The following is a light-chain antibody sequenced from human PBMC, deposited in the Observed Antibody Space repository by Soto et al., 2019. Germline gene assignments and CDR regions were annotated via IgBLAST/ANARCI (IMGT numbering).Light chain of an antibody. CDR2: WAS. CDR3: LQYYSSPRT. CDR1: QSVLHSSNNKNY. J-gene: IGKJ4*01. V-gene: IGKV4-1*01. Sequence: DIVVTQSPDSLVVSLGERATINCKSSQSVLHSSNNKNYLAWYQQKPGQPPKLLISWASTRESGVPDRFSGSGSGTDFTLTISSLQTEDVAVYYCLQYYSSPRTFGGGTEVETK.